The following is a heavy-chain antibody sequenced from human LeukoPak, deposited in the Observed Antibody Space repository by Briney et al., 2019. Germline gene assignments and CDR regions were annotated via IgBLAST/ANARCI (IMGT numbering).Heavy chain of an antibody. V-gene: IGHV4-39*01. CDR1: GGSISSNDYY. Sequence: SETLSLTCAVSGGSISSNDYYWGWIRQPPGKGLEWIGSIYYSGSTYYNPSLKSRVTISVDTSRNQFSLKLSSVTAADTAVYYCASEYCSRTSCYSRLHHGFDIWGQGTKVTVSS. CDR2: IYYSGST. CDR3: ASEYCSRTSCYSRLHHGFDI. D-gene: IGHD2-2*01. J-gene: IGHJ3*02.